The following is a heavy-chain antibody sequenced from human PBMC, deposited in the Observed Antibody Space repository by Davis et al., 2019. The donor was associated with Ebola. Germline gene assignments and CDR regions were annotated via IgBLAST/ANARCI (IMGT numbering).Heavy chain of an antibody. Sequence: KISCKGSGYSFTSYWNGWVRQMPGKGLEWMGRIDPSDSYTNYSPSFQGHVNISADKSISTAYLQWSSLKASDTAMYYCARRGGYCISTSCYAGGWFDPWAREPWSPSPQ. V-gene: IGHV5-10-1*01. J-gene: IGHJ5*02. CDR1: GYSFTSYW. D-gene: IGHD2-2*01. CDR2: IDPSDSYT. CDR3: ARRGGYCISTSCYAGGWFDP.